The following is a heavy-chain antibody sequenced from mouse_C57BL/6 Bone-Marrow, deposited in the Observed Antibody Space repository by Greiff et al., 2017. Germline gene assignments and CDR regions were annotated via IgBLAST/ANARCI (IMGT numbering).Heavy chain of an antibody. Sequence: QVQLQQSGAELVRPGASVKLSCKASGYTFTDYYINWVKQRPGQGLEWIARIYPGSGNTYYNEKFKGKATLTAEKSSSTAYMQLSSLTSEDSAVYFGARERGQLPYYYAMDYWGQGTSVTVSS. CDR3: ARERGQLPYYYAMDY. J-gene: IGHJ4*01. D-gene: IGHD3-3*01. CDR1: GYTFTDYY. V-gene: IGHV1-76*01. CDR2: IYPGSGNT.